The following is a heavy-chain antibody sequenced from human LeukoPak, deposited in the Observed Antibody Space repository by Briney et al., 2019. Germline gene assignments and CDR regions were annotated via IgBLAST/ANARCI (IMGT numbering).Heavy chain of an antibody. CDR1: GFAFSSYA. Sequence: GGSLRLSCAASGFAFSSYAMDWVRQAPGKGLEWVSAISGGGANTYYADSVKGRLTISRDNSKNTLYLQMNSLRAEDTAVYYCAKGRVAATTWFDPWGQGTLVTVSS. CDR3: AKGRVAATTWFDP. D-gene: IGHD1-26*01. CDR2: ISGGGANT. V-gene: IGHV3-23*01. J-gene: IGHJ5*02.